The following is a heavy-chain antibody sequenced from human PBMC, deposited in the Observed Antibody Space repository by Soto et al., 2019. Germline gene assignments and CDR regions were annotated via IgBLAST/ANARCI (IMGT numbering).Heavy chain of an antibody. CDR2: IIPIFGTA. D-gene: IGHD5-18*01. V-gene: IGHV1-69*13. CDR3: ARVGQLWSDYFDY. J-gene: IGHJ4*02. CDR1: GGTFSSYA. Sequence: ASVNVSCKASGGTFSSYAISWVRQAPGQGLEWMGGIIPIFGTANYAQKFQGRVTITADESTSTAYMELSSLRSEDTAVYYCARVGQLWSDYFDYWGQGTLVTVSS.